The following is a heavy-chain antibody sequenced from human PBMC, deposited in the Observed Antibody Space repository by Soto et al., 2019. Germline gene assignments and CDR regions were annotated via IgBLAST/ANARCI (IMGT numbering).Heavy chain of an antibody. CDR2: ISGSGGST. CDR1: GFTFSSYA. V-gene: IGHV3-23*01. CDR3: AKNPIAVAGPQPYYFDY. J-gene: IGHJ4*02. Sequence: GGSLRLSCAASGFTFSSYAMSWVRQAPGKGLEWVSAISGSGGSTYYADSVKGRFTISRDNSKNTLYLQMNSLRAEDTAVYYCAKNPIAVAGPQPYYFDYWGQGTLVTVSS. D-gene: IGHD6-19*01.